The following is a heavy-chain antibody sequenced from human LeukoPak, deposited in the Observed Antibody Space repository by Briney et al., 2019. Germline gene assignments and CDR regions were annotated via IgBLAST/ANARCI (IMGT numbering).Heavy chain of an antibody. CDR1: GYSFTSYW. CDR2: IYPGGSDT. J-gene: IGHJ3*02. CDR3: ARKLRVRGVISVYAFDT. D-gene: IGHD3-10*01. V-gene: IGHV5-51*01. Sequence: GESLKISCKGSGYSFTSYWIGWVRQMPGKGLEWMGIIYPGGSDTRYSPSFQGQVTISADKSISTAYLQWSSLKASDTAMYYCARKLRVRGVISVYAFDTWGQGTMVTVSS.